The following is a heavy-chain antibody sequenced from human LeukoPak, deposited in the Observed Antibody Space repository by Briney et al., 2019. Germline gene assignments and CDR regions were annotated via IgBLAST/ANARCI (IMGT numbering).Heavy chain of an antibody. J-gene: IGHJ4*02. CDR3: ATTNYYDSSGYQEGLDY. Sequence: ASVKVSCKASGYTFTSYGISWVRQAPGQGREWMGWISAYNGNTNYAQKLQGRVTMTTDTSTSTAYMELRSLRSDDTAVYYCATTNYYDSSGYQEGLDYWGQGTLVTVSS. CDR1: GYTFTSYG. CDR2: ISAYNGNT. D-gene: IGHD3-22*01. V-gene: IGHV1-18*01.